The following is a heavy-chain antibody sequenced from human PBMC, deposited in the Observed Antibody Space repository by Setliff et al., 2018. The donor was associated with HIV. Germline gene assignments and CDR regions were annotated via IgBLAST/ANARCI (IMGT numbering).Heavy chain of an antibody. CDR3: ARDTNSYGPSDN. Sequence: LSLSCAASGFTFSTYTMNWVRQAPGRGLEWVSSISGNSNYIYYADSVKGRFTISRDNAKNSLYLQMNSLRAEDTAVYYCARDTNSYGPSDNLGQGTLVTVSS. CDR2: ISGNSNYI. V-gene: IGHV3-21*01. D-gene: IGHD5-18*01. J-gene: IGHJ4*02. CDR1: GFTFSTYT.